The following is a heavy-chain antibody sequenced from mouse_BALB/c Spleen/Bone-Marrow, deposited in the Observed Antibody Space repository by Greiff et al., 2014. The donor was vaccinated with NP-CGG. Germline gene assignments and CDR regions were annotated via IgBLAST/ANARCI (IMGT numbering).Heavy chain of an antibody. V-gene: IGHV5-6-3*01. CDR3: ARGRDWFDY. D-gene: IGHD3-3*01. CDR2: ISGSGSST. J-gene: IGHJ2*01. CDR1: GFTFSGYG. Sequence: DVHLVESGGGLVQPGGSLKLSCAASGFTFSGYGMSWVRQTPDKGLELVATISGSGSSTYYPDSVKGRFTISRDNARNTQYLQMSSLKSEDTAMYYCARGRDWFDYWGQGTTLTVSS.